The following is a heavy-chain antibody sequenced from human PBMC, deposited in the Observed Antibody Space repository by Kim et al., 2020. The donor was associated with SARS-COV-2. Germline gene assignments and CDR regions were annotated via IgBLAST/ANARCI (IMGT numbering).Heavy chain of an antibody. V-gene: IGHV3-30*07. D-gene: IGHD1-26*01. J-gene: IGHJ4*02. Sequence: ADSVKGRFNTSRDKSKHTLYLQMNSLRAEDTAVYYCARDGGVGATTGLDYWGQGTLVTVSS. CDR3: ARDGGVGATTGLDY.